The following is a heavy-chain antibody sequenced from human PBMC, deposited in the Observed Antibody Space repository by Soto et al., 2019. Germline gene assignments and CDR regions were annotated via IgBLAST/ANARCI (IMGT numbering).Heavy chain of an antibody. CDR2: IYYSGST. V-gene: IGHV4-39*01. J-gene: IGHJ4*02. CDR3: ARNDFGVVID. D-gene: IGHD3-3*01. CDR1: GGSISSRSDY. Sequence: SETLSLTCTVSGGSISSRSDYWGWIRQPPGKGLEWIGSIYYSGSTYYNPSLKSRVTISVDTSKNQFSLKLSSVTAADTAVYYCARNDFGVVIDWGQGTLVTVSS.